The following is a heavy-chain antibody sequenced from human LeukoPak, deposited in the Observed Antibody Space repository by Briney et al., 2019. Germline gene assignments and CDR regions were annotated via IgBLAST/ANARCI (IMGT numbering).Heavy chain of an antibody. J-gene: IGHJ4*02. Sequence: GGSLRLSCAASGFTFSSYAMHWVRQAPGKGLEWAAVISYDGSNKYYADSVKGRFTISRDNSKNTLYLQMNSLRAEDTAVYYCARDPAGIAAAVFDYWGQGTLATVSS. D-gene: IGHD6-13*01. CDR1: GFTFSSYA. CDR2: ISYDGSNK. V-gene: IGHV3-30*04. CDR3: ARDPAGIAAAVFDY.